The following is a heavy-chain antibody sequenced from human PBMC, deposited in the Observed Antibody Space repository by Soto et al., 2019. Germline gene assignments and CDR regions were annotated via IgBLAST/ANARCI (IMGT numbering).Heavy chain of an antibody. Sequence: EVQLVESGGGLVKPGGSLRLSCAASGFAFSSYSMNWVRQAPGKGLEWVSSISSSSSYIYYADSVKGRFTISRDNAKNSLYLQMNRLRAEDTAVYYCARTYGVVAGSYFDYWGQGTLVTVSS. CDR3: ARTYGVVAGSYFDY. CDR2: ISSSSSYI. D-gene: IGHD6-19*01. V-gene: IGHV3-21*01. CDR1: GFAFSSYS. J-gene: IGHJ4*02.